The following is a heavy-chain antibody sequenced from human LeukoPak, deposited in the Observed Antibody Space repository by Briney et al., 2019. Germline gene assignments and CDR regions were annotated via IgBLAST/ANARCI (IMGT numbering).Heavy chain of an antibody. CDR1: GYTFSGYY. CDR3: ARDYYDNSGYYDIDI. V-gene: IGHV1-2*02. Sequence: ASVKVSCKASGYTFSGYYMHWVRQAPGQGLEWMGWINHNSGDTNYAQKFQGRVTMTRDTSISTAYMELSRLRSDDTAVYYCARDYYDNSGYYDIDIWGQGTMVTVSS. D-gene: IGHD3-22*01. J-gene: IGHJ3*02. CDR2: INHNSGDT.